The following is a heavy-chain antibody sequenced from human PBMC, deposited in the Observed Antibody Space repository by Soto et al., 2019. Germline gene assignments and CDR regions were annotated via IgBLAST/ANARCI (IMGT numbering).Heavy chain of an antibody. CDR1: GGSFSGYY. CDR2: INHSGST. CDR3: ASRIIRGSKRDY. D-gene: IGHD3-10*01. J-gene: IGHJ4*02. Sequence: PSETLSLTCAVYGGSFSGYYWSWIRQPPGKGLEWIGEINHSGSTNYNPSLKSRVTISVDTSKNQLSLKLSSVTAADTAVYYCASRIIRGSKRDYWGQGTLVTVSS. V-gene: IGHV4-34*01.